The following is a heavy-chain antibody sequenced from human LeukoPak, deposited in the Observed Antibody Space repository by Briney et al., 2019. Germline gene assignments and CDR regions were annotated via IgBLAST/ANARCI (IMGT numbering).Heavy chain of an antibody. CDR2: INQSGDT. CDR1: GGSFSGYY. J-gene: IGHJ4*02. Sequence: PSETLSLTCAVHGGSFSGYYWRWIRQPPGKGLEWIGEINQSGDTNYNPSLESRVTVSVDTSKNQFSLKVTSVTARDTAVYYCARGPAGSSPYWGQGTLVTVSS. CDR3: ARGPAGSSPY. D-gene: IGHD3-10*01. V-gene: IGHV4-34*01.